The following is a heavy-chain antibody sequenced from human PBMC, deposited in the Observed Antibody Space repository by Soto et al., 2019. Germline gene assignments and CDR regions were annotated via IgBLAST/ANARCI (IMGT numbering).Heavy chain of an antibody. CDR2: IYYSGST. D-gene: IGHD6-13*01. CDR3: ARRHSSPYFDY. J-gene: IGHJ4*02. V-gene: IGHV4-30-4*01. Sequence: QVQLQESGPGLVKPSQTLSLTCTVSGGSISSGDYYWSWIRQPPGKGLEWIGSIYYSGSTYYNPSLTSRVTISVDTSRNPFSLKLNSVTAADTAVYYCARRHSSPYFDYWGQGTLVTVSS. CDR1: GGSISSGDYY.